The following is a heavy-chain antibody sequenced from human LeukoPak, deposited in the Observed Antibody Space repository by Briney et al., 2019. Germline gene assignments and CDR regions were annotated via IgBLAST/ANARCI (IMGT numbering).Heavy chain of an antibody. V-gene: IGHV3-53*01. J-gene: IGHJ4*02. CDR1: GFTFSSYA. D-gene: IGHD3-22*01. CDR2: IYSGGNT. CDR3: ETYYYDSSGYFFDY. Sequence: GGSLRLSCAASGFTFSSYAMSWVRQAPGKGLEWVSVIYSGGNTYYADSVKGRFTISRDNSKNTLYLQMNSLRAEDTAVYYCETYYYDSSGYFFDYWGQGTLVTVSS.